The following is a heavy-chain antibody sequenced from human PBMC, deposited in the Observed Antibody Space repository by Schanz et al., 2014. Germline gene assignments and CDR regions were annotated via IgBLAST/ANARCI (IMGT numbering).Heavy chain of an antibody. V-gene: IGHV3-23*04. J-gene: IGHJ4*02. CDR3: AKVREWWPYYFDY. CDR1: GFNFITFA. Sequence: VHLVESGGGLVQPGGSLRLSCAASGFNFITFAMSWVRQAPGKGPEWVSAIGGDASRTYYADSVKGRFTISRDNSENTLHLQMNSLRIEDTAVYYCAKVREWWPYYFDYWGQGTLVTVSS. CDR2: IGGDASRT. D-gene: IGHD2-15*01.